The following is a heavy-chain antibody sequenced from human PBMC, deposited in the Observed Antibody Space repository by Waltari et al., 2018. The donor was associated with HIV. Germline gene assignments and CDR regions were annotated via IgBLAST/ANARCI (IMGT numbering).Heavy chain of an antibody. CDR2: ISYDGSNK. CDR1: GFTFSSYA. Sequence: QVHLVESGGGVVQPGRSLRLSCAASGFTFSSYAIHWVRQAPGKGLECVALISYDGSNKYYADSVKGRFTISRDNSKNTLYLQMNSLRAEDTSVYYCARDTGYCSFGSCSYNWLDPWGQGTLVSVSS. J-gene: IGHJ5*02. D-gene: IGHD2-15*01. CDR3: ARDTGYCSFGSCSYNWLDP. V-gene: IGHV3-30*01.